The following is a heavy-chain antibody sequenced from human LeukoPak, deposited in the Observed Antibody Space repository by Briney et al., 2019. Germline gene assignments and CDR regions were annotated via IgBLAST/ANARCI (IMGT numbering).Heavy chain of an antibody. D-gene: IGHD2-2*01. CDR1: GFTFSSYA. CDR2: IYSGGST. V-gene: IGHV3-66*01. J-gene: IGHJ4*02. CDR3: VTVGEYQLLSFDY. Sequence: GGSLRLSCAASGFTFSSYAMSWVRQAPGKGLEWVSVIYSGGSTYYADSVKGRFTISRDNSKNTLYLQMNSLRAEDTAVYYCVTVGEYQLLSFDYWGQGTLVTVSS.